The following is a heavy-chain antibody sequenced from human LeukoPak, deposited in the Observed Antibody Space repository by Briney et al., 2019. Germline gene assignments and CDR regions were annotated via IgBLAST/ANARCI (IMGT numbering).Heavy chain of an antibody. Sequence: GESLKISFKGSGYSFTSYWIGWVRQMPGKGLEWMGIIFPADSDTRYSPSFQGQVTISADKSISTAYLQWSSLKASDTAIYYCARKESSWGYWGQGTLVTVSS. CDR2: IFPADSDT. J-gene: IGHJ4*02. CDR3: ARKESSWGY. CDR1: GYSFTSYW. V-gene: IGHV5-51*01. D-gene: IGHD6-13*01.